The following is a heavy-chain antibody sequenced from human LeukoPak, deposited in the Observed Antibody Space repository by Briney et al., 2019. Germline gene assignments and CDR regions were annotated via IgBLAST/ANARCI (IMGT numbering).Heavy chain of an antibody. J-gene: IGHJ4*02. Sequence: PGGSLRLSCAVSGLTFSRYAMSWVRQAPGKGLEWVSAISGSGGSTYYADSVKGRFTISRDNSKNTLYLQMNSPRAEDTAVYYCAKDPGSHYYDSRGRSGSDYWGQGTLVTVSS. CDR2: ISGSGGST. D-gene: IGHD3-22*01. V-gene: IGHV3-23*01. CDR1: GLTFSRYA. CDR3: AKDPGSHYYDSRGRSGSDY.